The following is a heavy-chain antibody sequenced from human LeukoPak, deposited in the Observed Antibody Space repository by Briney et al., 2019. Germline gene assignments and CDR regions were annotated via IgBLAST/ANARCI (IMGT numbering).Heavy chain of an antibody. J-gene: IGHJ6*02. V-gene: IGHV3-7*03. Sequence: RGSLRLSCAASGFTFSSYWMNWARQAPGKGLEWVASINHNGNVNYYVDSVKGRFTISRDNAKNSLYLQMSNLRAEDTAVYFCARGGGLDVWGQGATVTVSS. CDR3: ARGGGLDV. D-gene: IGHD3-16*01. CDR2: INHNGNVN. CDR1: GFTFSSYW.